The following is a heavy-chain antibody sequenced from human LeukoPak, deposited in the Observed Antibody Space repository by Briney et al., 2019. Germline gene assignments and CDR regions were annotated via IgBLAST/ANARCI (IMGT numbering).Heavy chain of an antibody. CDR3: ARHSKQWLVRNWFDP. D-gene: IGHD6-19*01. V-gene: IGHV4-39*01. CDR2: INHSGST. J-gene: IGHJ5*02. Sequence: SETLSLTCTVSGGSISSSNYYWSWIRQPPGKGLEWIGEINHSGSTNYNPSLKSRVTISVDTSKNQFSLKLSSVTAADTAVYYCARHSKQWLVRNWFDPWGQGTLVTVSS. CDR1: GGSISSSNYY.